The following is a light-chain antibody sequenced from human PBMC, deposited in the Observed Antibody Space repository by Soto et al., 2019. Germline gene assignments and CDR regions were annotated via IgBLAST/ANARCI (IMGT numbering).Light chain of an antibody. V-gene: IGKV1-27*01. J-gene: IGKJ1*01. Sequence: DFQMTQSPSSLSASVGDRVTITCRASHGISVYLAWYQQKPGKGPELLIYGASILQSGVPSRFTGSGSGTEFTLTISSLQPEDVATYYCQKYNSAPPWTFGQGTEVEIK. CDR2: GAS. CDR3: QKYNSAPPWT. CDR1: HGISVY.